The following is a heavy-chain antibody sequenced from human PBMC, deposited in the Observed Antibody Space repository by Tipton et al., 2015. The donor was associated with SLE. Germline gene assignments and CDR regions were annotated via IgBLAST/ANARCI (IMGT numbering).Heavy chain of an antibody. CDR3: ARSPSLAIFGVVFDY. CDR2: IYTSGST. D-gene: IGHD3-3*01. J-gene: IGHJ4*02. V-gene: IGHV4-61*05. Sequence: TLSLTCTVSGGSISSSSYYWGWIRQPPGKGLEWIGHIYTSGSTNYNPSLKSRVTISVDTSKNQFSLKLSSVTAADTAVYYCARSPSLAIFGVVFDYWGQGTLVTVSS. CDR1: GGSISSSSYY.